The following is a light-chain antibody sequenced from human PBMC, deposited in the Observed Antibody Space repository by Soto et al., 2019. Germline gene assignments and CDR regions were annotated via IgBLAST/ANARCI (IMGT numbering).Light chain of an antibody. CDR1: QSVNTN. CDR2: DTS. J-gene: IGKJ4*01. CDR3: QQYNNWPPLT. V-gene: IGKV3-15*01. Sequence: EIVMTQSPATLSVSPGERATLSCRASQSVNTNLAWYQQKPGQAPRLLIYDTSTRPTGIPVRFSGSGSGTEFTLSISSLQSEDLAIYYCQQYNNWPPLTFGGGTKVEIK.